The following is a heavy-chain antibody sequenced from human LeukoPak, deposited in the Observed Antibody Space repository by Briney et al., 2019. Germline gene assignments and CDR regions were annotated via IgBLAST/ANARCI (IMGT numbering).Heavy chain of an antibody. J-gene: IGHJ4*02. V-gene: IGHV3-30*02. CDR1: GFTFSSYG. D-gene: IGHD3-16*01. Sequence: GGSLRLSCAASGFTFSSYGMHWVRQAPGKGLEWVAFIRYDGSNKYYADSVKGRFTISRDNSKNTLYLQMNSLRAEDTALYFCAKDLTYTSQGGSDSWGQGTLVIVSS. CDR3: AKDLTYTSQGGSDS. CDR2: IRYDGSNK.